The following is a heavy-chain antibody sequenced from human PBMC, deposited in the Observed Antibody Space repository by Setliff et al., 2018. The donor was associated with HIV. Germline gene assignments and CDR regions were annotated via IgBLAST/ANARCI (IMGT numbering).Heavy chain of an antibody. CDR1: GGSISSSSYY. V-gene: IGHV4-39*01. J-gene: IGHJ6*03. Sequence: SLTCTVSGGSISSSSYYWGWIRQPPGKGLEWIGSIYYSGSTYYNPSLKSRVTISVDTSKNQFSLKLSSVTAADTAVYYCARGRRSTSSYYYYYYMDVWGKGTTVTVSS. CDR3: ARGRRSTSSYYYYYYMDV. D-gene: IGHD2-2*01. CDR2: IYYSGST.